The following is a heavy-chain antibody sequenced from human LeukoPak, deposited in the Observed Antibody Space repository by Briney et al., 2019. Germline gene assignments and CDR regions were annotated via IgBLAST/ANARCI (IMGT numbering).Heavy chain of an antibody. V-gene: IGHV3-43*02. Sequence: PGGSLRLSCAASGFTFDDYAMHWVRQAPGKGLEWVSLISGDGGSTYYADSVKGRFTVSRDNSKNSLYLQMNSLRTEDTALYYCAKDRNHDFWSGYPVHWGQGTLVTVSS. D-gene: IGHD3-3*01. CDR3: AKDRNHDFWSGYPVH. CDR1: GFTFDDYA. J-gene: IGHJ4*02. CDR2: ISGDGGST.